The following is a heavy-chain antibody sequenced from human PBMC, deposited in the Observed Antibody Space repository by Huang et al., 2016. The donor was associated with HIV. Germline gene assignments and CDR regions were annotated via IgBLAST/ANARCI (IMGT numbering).Heavy chain of an antibody. CDR2: SNPGKGNT. D-gene: IGHD5-12*01. CDR3: ASGQRMRESDIVATIPVS. Sequence: QVHLVQSGPEVKKPGASVKVSCKASGYNFTSRGLPWVRQAPGQRLEWMGYSNPGKGNTKYAPKFQDRVTLTRDISANTAYMQLSRLTSEDTAVYYCASGQRMRESDIVATIPVSWGQGALVTVSS. V-gene: IGHV1-3*01. CDR1: GYNFTSRG. J-gene: IGHJ5*02.